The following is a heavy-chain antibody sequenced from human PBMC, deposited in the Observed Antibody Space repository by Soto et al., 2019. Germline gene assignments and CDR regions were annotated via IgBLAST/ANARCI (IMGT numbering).Heavy chain of an antibody. V-gene: IGHV3-72*01. J-gene: IGHJ4*02. CDR1: GFTFSDHY. CDR3: VSVSARYYSVY. Sequence: PGGSLRLSCAASGFTFSDHYMDWVRQAPGKGLEWVGRTRNKANSYTTEYAASVKGRFTISRDDSKNSLYLQMNSLKTEDTALYFCVSVSARYYSVYRGQGPLVTV. CDR2: TRNKANSYTT. D-gene: IGHD3-10*01.